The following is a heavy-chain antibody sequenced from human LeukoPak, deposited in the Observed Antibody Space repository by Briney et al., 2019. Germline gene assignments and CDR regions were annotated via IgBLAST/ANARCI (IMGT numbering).Heavy chain of an antibody. J-gene: IGHJ4*02. CDR3: AGHRYHCSGGSCYSHYFDY. CDR1: GGSISSSPYY. D-gene: IGHD2-15*01. Sequence: SETLSLTCSVSGGSISSSPYYWDWIRQPPGKGLEWIGNIYYSGSTYYNPSLKSRVTISADTSKNQFSLRLNSVTAADTAVYYCAGHRYHCSGGSCYSHYFDYWGQGTLVTVSS. CDR2: IYYSGST. V-gene: IGHV4-39*01.